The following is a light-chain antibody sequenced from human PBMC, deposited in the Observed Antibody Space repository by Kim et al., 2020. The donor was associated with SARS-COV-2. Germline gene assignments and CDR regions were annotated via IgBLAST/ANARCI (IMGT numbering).Light chain of an antibody. J-gene: IGKJ1*01. CDR3: QQYDDTPPWT. V-gene: IGKV3-20*01. Sequence: PGESATLSCRASQSVSGSSLAWYQQKPGQAPRLLIYGASSRATGIPDRFSGSGSATDFTLTINRLEPEDFAVYYCQQYDDTPPWTFGQGTKVDIK. CDR1: QSVSGSS. CDR2: GAS.